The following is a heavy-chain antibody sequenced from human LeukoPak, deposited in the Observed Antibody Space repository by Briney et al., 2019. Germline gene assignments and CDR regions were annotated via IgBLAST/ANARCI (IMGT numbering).Heavy chain of an antibody. CDR3: ARYKYHFDC. V-gene: IGHV1-2*06. Sequence: GASVKVSCKASGYTFTGHFIHWVRQAPGQGVEGMGRVNPKTGDTTYAQKFQDSVTMTRDTSIRTAYLDLSALRSDDTAVYYCARYKYHFDCWGQGSLVAVSS. CDR2: VNPKTGDT. CDR1: GYTFTGHF. J-gene: IGHJ4*02. D-gene: IGHD2-2*01.